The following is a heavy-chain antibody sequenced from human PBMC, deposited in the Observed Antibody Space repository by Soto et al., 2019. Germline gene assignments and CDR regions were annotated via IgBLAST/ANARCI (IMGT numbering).Heavy chain of an antibody. D-gene: IGHD3-3*01. Sequence: QVQLQESGPGLVNPSQTLSLTCTVSGGSISSGGYYWSWIRQHPGKGLEWIGYIYYSGSTYYNPSLKGRVTISVDTSKNHFSLKLSSVTAADTAVYYCARDRLYDFWSGNYYYGMDVWGQGTTVTVSS. CDR1: GGSISSGGYY. V-gene: IGHV4-31*03. CDR2: IYYSGST. CDR3: ARDRLYDFWSGNYYYGMDV. J-gene: IGHJ6*02.